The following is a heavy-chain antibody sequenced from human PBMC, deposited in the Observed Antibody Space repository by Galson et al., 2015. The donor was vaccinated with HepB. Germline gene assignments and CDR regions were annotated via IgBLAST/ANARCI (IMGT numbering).Heavy chain of an antibody. D-gene: IGHD1-26*01. CDR2: IYPRDSNT. J-gene: IGHJ3*01. CDR1: GFSFSNYW. V-gene: IGHV5-51*01. CDR3: ARQIDEVGV. Sequence: QSGAEVKKPGESLKISCKGSGFSFSNYWIGWVRQMPGKGLEWMGIIYPRDSNTKYSPSFEGHVTISADRSTRTVYLQWSSLKASDTAMYFCARQIDEVGVWGQGTMVIVSP.